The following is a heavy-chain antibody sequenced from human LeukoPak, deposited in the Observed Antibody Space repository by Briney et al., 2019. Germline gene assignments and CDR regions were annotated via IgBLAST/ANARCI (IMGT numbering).Heavy chain of an antibody. CDR1: GGTFSSYA. V-gene: IGHV1-69*13. J-gene: IGHJ4*02. Sequence: SVKVSCKASGGTFSSYAISWVRQAPGQGLKWMGRIIPIFGTANYAQKFQGRVTITADESTSTAYMELSSLRSEDTAVYYCARGTWELTTGFDYWGQGTLVTVSS. D-gene: IGHD1-26*01. CDR3: ARGTWELTTGFDY. CDR2: IIPIFGTA.